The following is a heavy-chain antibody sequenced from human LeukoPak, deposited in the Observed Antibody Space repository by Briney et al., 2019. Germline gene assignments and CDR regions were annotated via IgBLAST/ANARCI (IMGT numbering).Heavy chain of an antibody. J-gene: IGHJ3*02. Sequence: TSSETLSLTCTVSGGSISSSSYYWGWIRQPPGKGLEWIGSIYYSGSTYYNPSLKSRVTISVDTSKNQFSLKLSSVTAADTAVYYCARDGGDWRAFDIWGQGTMVTVSS. V-gene: IGHV4-39*07. CDR1: GGSISSSSYY. D-gene: IGHD2-21*02. CDR2: IYYSGST. CDR3: ARDGGDWRAFDI.